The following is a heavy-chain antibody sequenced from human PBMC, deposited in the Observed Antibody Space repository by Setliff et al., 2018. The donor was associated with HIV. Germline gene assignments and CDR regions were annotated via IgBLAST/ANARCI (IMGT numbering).Heavy chain of an antibody. CDR2: IYYSGRT. J-gene: IGHJ3*02. CDR3: ARSYDSSGYYYLDAFDI. CDR1: GDSITSGGFY. D-gene: IGHD3-22*01. Sequence: SETLSLTCTVSGDSITSGGFYCNWFRQHPGKGLEWIGWIYYSGRTKYNPSLESRVTISVDTSKNQFSLKLSSVTAADTAVYYCARSYDSSGYYYLDAFDIWGQGTMVTVSS. V-gene: IGHV4-31*03.